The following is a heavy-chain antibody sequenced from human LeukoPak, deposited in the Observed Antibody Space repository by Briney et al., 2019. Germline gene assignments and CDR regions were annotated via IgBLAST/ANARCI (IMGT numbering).Heavy chain of an antibody. Sequence: PGGSLRLSCAASGFTFSSYAMSWVRQAPGKGLEWVSAISGSGGGTYYADSVKGRFTISRDNSKNTLYLQMNSLRAEDTAVYYCVWSRYSSGWYAFDYWGQGTLVTVSS. CDR2: ISGSGGGT. J-gene: IGHJ4*02. CDR3: VWSRYSSGWYAFDY. D-gene: IGHD6-19*01. V-gene: IGHV3-23*01. CDR1: GFTFSSYA.